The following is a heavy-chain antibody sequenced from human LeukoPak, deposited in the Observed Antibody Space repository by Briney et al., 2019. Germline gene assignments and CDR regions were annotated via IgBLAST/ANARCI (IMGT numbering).Heavy chain of an antibody. CDR2: ISSDGSIT. CDR3: ARHLNYYLDY. J-gene: IGHJ4*02. D-gene: IGHD3-10*01. Sequence: PGGSLRLSCAASGFTFSSYAMSWVRQAPGKGLVWASRISSDGSITGYADSVKGRFTISRDNAKNTLYLQMNSLRAEDTAVYYCARHLNYYLDYWGQGTLVTVSS. V-gene: IGHV3-74*01. CDR1: GFTFSSYA.